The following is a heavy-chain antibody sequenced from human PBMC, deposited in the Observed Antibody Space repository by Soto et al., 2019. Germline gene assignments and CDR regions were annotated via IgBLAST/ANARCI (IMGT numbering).Heavy chain of an antibody. D-gene: IGHD1-7*01. Sequence: ETLSLTSTVSVYSVTIGNDYWSCIRQPPGKGLEWIGYIYYSGNTNYSPSLKSRVTISIDASKNHVTLELTSVTAADTAVYYCARSDNRNSLYGVDVWGQGTAVTVSS. CDR1: VYSVTIGNDY. V-gene: IGHV4-61*03. CDR3: ARSDNRNSLYGVDV. J-gene: IGHJ6*02. CDR2: IYYSGNT.